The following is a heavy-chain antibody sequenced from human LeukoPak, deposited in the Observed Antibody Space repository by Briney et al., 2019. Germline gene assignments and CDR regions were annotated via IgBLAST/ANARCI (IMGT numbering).Heavy chain of an antibody. J-gene: IGHJ3*01. CDR3: AKGLGRARSGVPSGFDV. CDR1: GFMFSSFA. V-gene: IGHV3-23*01. CDR2: ISPTGATT. Sequence: GGSLRLSCAPSGFMFSSFAMGWVRRAPGKGLEWVSGISPTGATTYDAKSVRGRFTISRDNSNNKLYLEMNSLRVDDTAIYYCAKGLGRARSGVPSGFDVWGQGTMVTVSS. D-gene: IGHD1-26*01.